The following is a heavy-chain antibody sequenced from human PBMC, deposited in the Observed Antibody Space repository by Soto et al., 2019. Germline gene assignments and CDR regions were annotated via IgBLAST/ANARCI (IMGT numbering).Heavy chain of an antibody. CDR3: AKSLGDLRLRIQGVAFDF. J-gene: IGHJ3*01. D-gene: IGHD3-16*01. Sequence: GGSLRLSCAASGFTFSSYAMSWVRQAPGKGLERVSAISGSGGSTYYADSVKGRFTISRDNSKNTLYLQMNSLRAEDTAVYYCAKSLGDLRLRIQGVAFDFWDQRTMVTVSS. CDR1: GFTFSSYA. CDR2: ISGSGGST. V-gene: IGHV3-23*01.